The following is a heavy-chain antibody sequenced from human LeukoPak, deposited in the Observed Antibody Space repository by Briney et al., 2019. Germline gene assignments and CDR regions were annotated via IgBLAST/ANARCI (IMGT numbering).Heavy chain of an antibody. CDR3: ARGGNSSRYDY. J-gene: IGHJ4*02. CDR1: GGSISTYY. V-gene: IGHV4-59*12. CDR2: ISYSGST. D-gene: IGHD6-13*01. Sequence: SETLSLTCTVSGGSISTYYWTWIRQPPGKGLEWIGSISYSGSTNYNPSLKSRVTISVDTSKNQFSLKLSSVTAADTAVYYCARGGNSSRYDYWGQGTLVTVSS.